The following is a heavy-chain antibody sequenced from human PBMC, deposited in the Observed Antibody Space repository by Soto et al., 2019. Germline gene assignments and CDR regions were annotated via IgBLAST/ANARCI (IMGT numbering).Heavy chain of an antibody. CDR2: IIPILGIA. CDR1: GGTFSSYT. CDR3: VRPMVRGRGDAFDI. Sequence: QVQLVQSGAEVKKPGSSVKVSCKASGGTFSSYTISWVRQAPGQGLEWMGRIIPILGIANYAQKFQGRVTITADKSTSTAYMELSSLRSEDTAVYYCVRPMVRGRGDAFDIWGQGTMVTVSS. V-gene: IGHV1-69*02. J-gene: IGHJ3*02. D-gene: IGHD3-10*01.